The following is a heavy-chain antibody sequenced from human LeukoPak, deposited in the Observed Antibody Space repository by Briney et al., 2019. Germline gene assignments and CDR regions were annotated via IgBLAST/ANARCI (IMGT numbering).Heavy chain of an antibody. V-gene: IGHV4-59*01. J-gene: IGHJ6*03. D-gene: IGHD3-10*01. CDR3: ARVLYCGSGKVVDYYYMDV. CDR1: GGSISSYY. CDR2: IYYSGST. Sequence: PSETLSLTCTVSGGSISSYYWSWIRQPPGKGLEWIGYIYYSGSTNYNPSLKSRVTISVDTSKNQFSLKLSSVTAADTAVYYCARVLYCGSGKVVDYYYMDVWGKGTTVTVSS.